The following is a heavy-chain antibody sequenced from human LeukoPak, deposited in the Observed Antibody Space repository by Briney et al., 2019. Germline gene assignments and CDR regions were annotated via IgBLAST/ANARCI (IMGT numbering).Heavy chain of an antibody. CDR3: ARGSGSGGSCPFDY. D-gene: IGHD2-15*01. CDR1: GLTFISYV. V-gene: IGHV3-30*04. CDR2: ISYDGSNK. J-gene: IGHJ4*02. Sequence: GGSLRSSCAPPGLTFISYVMPGVARPPAKGLEGGAVISYDGSNKYYADSVKGRFTISRDNSKNTLYLQMNSLRAEDTAVYYCARGSGSGGSCPFDYWGQGTLVTVSS.